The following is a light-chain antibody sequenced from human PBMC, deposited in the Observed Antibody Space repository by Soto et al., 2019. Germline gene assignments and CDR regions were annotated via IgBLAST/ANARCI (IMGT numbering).Light chain of an antibody. Sequence: DIKMTQSPSSLSASVGDRVTFTCRARQDIRNYVACYQQRPGKVPKLLSYAASTLRSGVPSRFSGSGSGTHFNRSISSLQPEDVGTFDCQQYNIAPPTCGHGTKFEIK. J-gene: IGKJ1*01. CDR2: AAS. CDR3: QQYNIAPPT. V-gene: IGKV1-27*01. CDR1: QDIRNY.